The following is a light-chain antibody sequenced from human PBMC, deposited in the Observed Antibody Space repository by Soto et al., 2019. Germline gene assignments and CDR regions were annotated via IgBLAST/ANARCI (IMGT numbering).Light chain of an antibody. V-gene: IGLV2-8*01. Sequence: QSALTQPPSASGSPGQSVTISCTGTSSDVGGYNYVSWYQQHPGKAPKLMFYEVSKRPSGVPDRFSGSKSGNTASLTVSGLQAEDEDDYYCSSYAGSNNVVGTGTKLTVL. CDR2: EVS. CDR1: SSDVGGYNY. J-gene: IGLJ1*01. CDR3: SSYAGSNNV.